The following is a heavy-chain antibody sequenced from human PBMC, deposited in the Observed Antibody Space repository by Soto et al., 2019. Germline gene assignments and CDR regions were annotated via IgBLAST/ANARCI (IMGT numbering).Heavy chain of an antibody. CDR2: IIPIFGTA. D-gene: IGHD3-10*01. J-gene: IGHJ4*02. CDR3: AREGSGSHDFDY. Sequence: SVKVSCKASGGTFSSYAISWVRQAPGQGLEWMGGIIPIFGTANYAQKFQGRVTITADESTSTAYMELSSLRSEDTAVYYCAREGSGSHDFDYWGQGTLVTVSS. V-gene: IGHV1-69*13. CDR1: GGTFSSYA.